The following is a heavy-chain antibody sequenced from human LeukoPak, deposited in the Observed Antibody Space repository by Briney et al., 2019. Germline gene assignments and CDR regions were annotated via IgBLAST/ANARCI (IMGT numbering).Heavy chain of an antibody. Sequence: PGGSLRLSCAASGFTFSEFEMNWVRQDPGKGLEWVSDISSGGTTIFYADSVKGRFTISRDNAKNSLYLQMNSLRDEDTAIYYCTRGLVVWGQGALVTVSS. V-gene: IGHV3-48*03. CDR1: GFTFSEFE. D-gene: IGHD2-2*01. J-gene: IGHJ4*02. CDR2: ISSGGTTI. CDR3: TRGLVV.